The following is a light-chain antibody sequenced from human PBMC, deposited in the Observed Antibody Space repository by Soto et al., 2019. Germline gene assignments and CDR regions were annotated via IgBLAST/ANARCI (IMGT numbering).Light chain of an antibody. J-gene: IGKJ1*01. CDR3: QQYDYWWT. CDR2: GAS. Sequence: IALTQSPGTLSLSPGDRATLSCRARQSVPNNYIAWYQQKPRQAPRLLIYGASRRATGIPDRFSGSGSGTDFTLTINRLAPEDSAMYYCQQYDYWWTFGQGTKVEI. V-gene: IGKV3-20*01. CDR1: QSVPNNY.